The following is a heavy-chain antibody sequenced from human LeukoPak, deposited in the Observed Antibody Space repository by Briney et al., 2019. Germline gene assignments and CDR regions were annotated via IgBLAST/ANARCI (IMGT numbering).Heavy chain of an antibody. J-gene: IGHJ4*02. D-gene: IGHD3-22*01. Sequence: PGGSLRLSCAASGFTFSSYAMSWVRQASGKGLEWVSGISGNGGYTYYADSVKGRFTISRDNSKNTLYLQMNSLRAEDTAVYYCAKGLLVVSLVDSWGQGILVTVSS. CDR2: ISGNGGYT. CDR3: AKGLLVVSLVDS. V-gene: IGHV3-23*01. CDR1: GFTFSSYA.